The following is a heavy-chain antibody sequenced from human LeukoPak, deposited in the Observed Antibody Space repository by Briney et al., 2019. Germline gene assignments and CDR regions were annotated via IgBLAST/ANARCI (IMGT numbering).Heavy chain of an antibody. CDR3: GKDIRGYSYGLIGDYYGMDV. CDR2: ISWDGGST. J-gene: IGHJ6*02. V-gene: IGHV3-43*01. D-gene: IGHD5-18*01. Sequence: GGSLRLSCAASGFTFDDYTMHWVRQAPGKGLEWVSLISWDGGSTYYADSVKGRFTISRDNSKNSLYLQMNSLRTEDTALYYCGKDIRGYSYGLIGDYYGMDVWGQGTTVTVSS. CDR1: GFTFDDYT.